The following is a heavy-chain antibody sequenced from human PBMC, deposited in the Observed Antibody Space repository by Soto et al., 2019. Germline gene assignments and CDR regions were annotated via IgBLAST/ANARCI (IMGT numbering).Heavy chain of an antibody. Sequence: HPGGSLRLSCAASGFTFSSYGMHWVRQAPGKGLEWVAVISYDGSNKYYADSVKGRFTISRDNSKNTLYLQMNSLRAEDTAVYYCAKEIAAHGKQRRSYYYYYGMDVWGQGTTVTVSS. V-gene: IGHV3-30*18. CDR3: AKEIAAHGKQRRSYYYYYGMDV. D-gene: IGHD6-6*01. CDR2: ISYDGSNK. CDR1: GFTFSSYG. J-gene: IGHJ6*02.